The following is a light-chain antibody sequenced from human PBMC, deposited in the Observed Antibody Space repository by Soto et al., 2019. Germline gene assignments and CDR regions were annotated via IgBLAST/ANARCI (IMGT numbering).Light chain of an antibody. CDR2: GAS. J-gene: IGKJ2*01. Sequence: EIVLTQSPATLSLSPGERATLSCRASQSVSSYLAWYQQKPGQAPRLLIYGASTRATGIPARFSGSGSGTEFTLTISSLQSEDFAVYYCQQYNNWPSLTFGQGTKLEIK. CDR3: QQYNNWPSLT. CDR1: QSVSSY. V-gene: IGKV3-15*01.